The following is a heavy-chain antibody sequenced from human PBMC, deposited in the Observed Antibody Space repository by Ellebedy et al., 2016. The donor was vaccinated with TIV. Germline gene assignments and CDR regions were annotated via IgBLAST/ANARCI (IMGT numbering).Heavy chain of an antibody. CDR1: GGSISSSSYY. CDR2: IYYSGRT. J-gene: IGHJ6*02. CDR3: ARLAYSSSSRDYYYGMDV. D-gene: IGHD6-6*01. V-gene: IGHV4-39*01. Sequence: SETLSLTXTVSGGSISSSSYYWGWIRQPPGKGLEWIGSIYYSGRTHYNPSLKSRVIISVDTSKNQFSLRLSSVTAADTAVYYCARLAYSSSSRDYYYGMDVWGQGTTVTVSS.